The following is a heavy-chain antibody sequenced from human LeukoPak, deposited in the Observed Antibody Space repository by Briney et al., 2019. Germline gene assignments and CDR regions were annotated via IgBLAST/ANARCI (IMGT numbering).Heavy chain of an antibody. CDR1: GYTFTSYA. CDR3: ARVPVVVTAIPPDY. J-gene: IGHJ4*02. CDR2: INTNTGNP. V-gene: IGHV7-4-1*02. D-gene: IGHD2-21*02. Sequence: ASVKVSCKASGYTFTSYAMNWVRQAPGQGLEWMGWINTNTGNPTYAQGFTGRFVFSLDTSVSTAYLQISSLKAEDTAVYYCARVPVVVTAIPPDYWGQGTLVTVSS.